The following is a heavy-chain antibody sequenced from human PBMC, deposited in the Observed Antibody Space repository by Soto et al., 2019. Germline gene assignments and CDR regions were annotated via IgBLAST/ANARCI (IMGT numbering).Heavy chain of an antibody. Sequence: QVQLVESGGGVVQPGRSLRLSCAASRFTFSSYAMHWVRKAPGKGLGWVALIWNNGRSKDYADSVKGRFAISRDNSKNTLYLEMDVLRVEDTAVYYCVRDQGAPNYYFDYWGQGTLVTVSS. D-gene: IGHD7-27*01. CDR1: RFTFSSYA. CDR2: IWNNGRSK. CDR3: VRDQGAPNYYFDY. V-gene: IGHV3-33*01. J-gene: IGHJ4*02.